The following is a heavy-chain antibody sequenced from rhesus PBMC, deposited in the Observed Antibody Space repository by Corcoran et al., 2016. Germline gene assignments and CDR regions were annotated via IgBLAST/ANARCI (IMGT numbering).Heavy chain of an antibody. CDR2: IYSNTENT. J-gene: IGHJ4*01. CDR1: GGSIRSSNG. D-gene: IGHD1-44*01. CDR3: ARGGGNYG. Sequence: QVQLQESGPGLVKPSETQSLTCAGSGGSIRSSNGWSWIRQPPGKGLEWIGGIYSNTENTNYNPSLKNRVTISKDTSKNQFSLKLSSVTAADTAVYYCARGGGNYGWGQGVLVTVSS. V-gene: IGHV4S12*01.